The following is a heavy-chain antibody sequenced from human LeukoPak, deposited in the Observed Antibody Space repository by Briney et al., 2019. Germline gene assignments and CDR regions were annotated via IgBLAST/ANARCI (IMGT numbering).Heavy chain of an antibody. J-gene: IGHJ4*02. CDR1: GFTFRRYE. Sequence: GGSLRLSCAASGFTFRRYEMNWVRQAPGKGLEWVSYIASSGSTIYYADSVKGRFTISRDNAKNSLYLQMNSLRAEDTAVYYCARANYYDICGYDYLGQATLVTVSS. V-gene: IGHV3-48*03. D-gene: IGHD3-22*01. CDR2: IASSGSTI. CDR3: ARANYYDICGYDY.